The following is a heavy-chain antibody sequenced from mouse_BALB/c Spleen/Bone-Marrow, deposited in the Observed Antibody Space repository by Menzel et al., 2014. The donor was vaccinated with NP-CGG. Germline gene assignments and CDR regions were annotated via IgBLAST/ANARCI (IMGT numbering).Heavy chain of an antibody. CDR1: GYTFTDYY. J-gene: IGHJ2*01. V-gene: IGHV1-84*02. D-gene: IGHD2-10*01. Sequence: QVQLKESGPELVKPGASVKISCKASGYTFTDYYVNWVKQKPGQGLEWIGWIYPGSGNTKYNEKFKGKATLTVDTSSSTAYMQLSSLTSEDTAVYFCARSPYYGNYDDYWGQGTTLTVSS. CDR3: ARSPYYGNYDDY. CDR2: IYPGSGNT.